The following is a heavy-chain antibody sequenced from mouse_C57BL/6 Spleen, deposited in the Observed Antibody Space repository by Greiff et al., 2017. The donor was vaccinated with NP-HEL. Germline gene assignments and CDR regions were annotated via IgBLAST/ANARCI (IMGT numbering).Heavy chain of an antibody. CDR2: IWRGGST. CDR1: GFSLTSYG. Sequence: VQLQQSGPGLVQPSQSLSITCTVSGFSLTSYGVHWVRQSPGKGLEWLGVIWRGGSTDYNAAFMSRLSITKDNSKSQVFFKMNSLQADDTAIYYCAKSSYYSNGGAMDYWGQGTSVTVSS. D-gene: IGHD2-5*01. CDR3: AKSSYYSNGGAMDY. J-gene: IGHJ4*01. V-gene: IGHV2-5*01.